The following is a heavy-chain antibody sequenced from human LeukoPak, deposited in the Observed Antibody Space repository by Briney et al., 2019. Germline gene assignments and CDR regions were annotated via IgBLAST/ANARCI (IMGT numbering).Heavy chain of an antibody. J-gene: IGHJ4*02. CDR3: GKDAKKYCSSTSCYRSLDY. Sequence: GGSLRLSCAASGFTFDDYAMHWVRQAPGKGLEWVSGISWNSGSIGYADSVKGRFTISRDNAKNSLYLQTNSLRVEGMALYYCGKDAKKYCSSTSCYRSLDYWGQGTLVTVSS. D-gene: IGHD2-2*01. V-gene: IGHV3-9*03. CDR2: ISWNSGSI. CDR1: GFTFDDYA.